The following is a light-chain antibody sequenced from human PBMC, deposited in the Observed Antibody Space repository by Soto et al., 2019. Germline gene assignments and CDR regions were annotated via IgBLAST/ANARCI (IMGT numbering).Light chain of an antibody. CDR1: QSVSSSY. Sequence: EIVLTQSPGTLSLSPGERATLFCRASQSVSSSYLAWYQQKPGQPPRLLIYGASSRATGIPDRFSGSGSGTDFTLTINSLQAEDVAVYYCQQYYSTPWTFGQGTKVDIK. CDR3: QQYYSTPWT. V-gene: IGKV3-20*01. J-gene: IGKJ1*01. CDR2: GAS.